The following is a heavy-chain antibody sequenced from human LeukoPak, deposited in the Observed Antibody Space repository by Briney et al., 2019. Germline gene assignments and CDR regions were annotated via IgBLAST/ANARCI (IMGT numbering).Heavy chain of an antibody. D-gene: IGHD6-19*01. V-gene: IGHV3-13*04. CDR1: GFTFSSSD. CDR2: IDTAGAT. J-gene: IGHJ4*02. CDR3: AKEFSPYSSGWFFDY. Sequence: GGSLRLSCAASGFTFSSSDMHWVRQGTGKGLEWVSAIDTAGATYYPGSVKGRFTISRDNSKNTLHLQMDSLRVEDTAVYYCAKEFSPYSSGWFFDYWGQGTLVTVSS.